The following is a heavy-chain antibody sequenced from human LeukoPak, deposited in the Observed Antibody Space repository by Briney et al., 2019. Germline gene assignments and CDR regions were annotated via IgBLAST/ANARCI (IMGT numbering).Heavy chain of an antibody. CDR2: ISGSGGST. CDR3: AKDVTLLLWFGESDY. D-gene: IGHD3-10*01. V-gene: IGHV3-23*01. J-gene: IGHJ4*02. CDR1: GFTVSSNY. Sequence: GGSLRLSCAASGFTVSSNYMSWVRQAPGKGLEWVSAISGSGGSTYYADSVKGRFTISRDNSKNTLYLQMNSLRAEDTAVYYCAKDVTLLLWFGESDYWGQGTLVTVSS.